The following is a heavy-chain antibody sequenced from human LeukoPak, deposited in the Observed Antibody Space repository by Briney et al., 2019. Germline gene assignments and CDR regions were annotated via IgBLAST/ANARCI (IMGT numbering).Heavy chain of an antibody. D-gene: IGHD3-10*01. CDR1: GFTFSSYA. V-gene: IGHV3-33*01. Sequence: GRSLRLSCAASGFTFSSYAIHWVRQAPSKGLEWVALIWHDGSNKYYSDSVKGRFTISRDNSKNTAFLQMNSLRAEDTAVYYCATEVFGSGSCPDYWGQGTLVTVSS. CDR2: IWHDGSNK. J-gene: IGHJ4*02. CDR3: ATEVFGSGSCPDY.